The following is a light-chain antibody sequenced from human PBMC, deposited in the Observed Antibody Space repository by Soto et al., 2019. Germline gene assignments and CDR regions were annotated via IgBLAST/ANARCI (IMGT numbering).Light chain of an antibody. CDR3: QVWDSSSDSWV. J-gene: IGLJ3*02. V-gene: IGLV3-21*02. CDR2: DDT. Sequence: SYELTQPPSGSVAPGQTARITCGGDNMGSKSVDWYQQKPGQAPVLVVYDDTDRPSGIPERFSGSNSGNTASLTISRVEAGDEADYYCQVWDSSSDSWVFGGGTQLTVL. CDR1: NMGSKS.